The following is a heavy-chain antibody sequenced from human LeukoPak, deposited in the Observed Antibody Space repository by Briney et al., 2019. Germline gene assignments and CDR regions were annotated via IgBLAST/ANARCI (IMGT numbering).Heavy chain of an antibody. J-gene: IGHJ2*01. CDR3: ARDPRQDWYFDL. CDR1: GGSFSGYY. V-gene: IGHV4-34*01. CDR2: INHSGST. Sequence: SETLSLTCAVYGGSFSGYYWNWIRQPPGKGLEWIGEINHSGSTNCNPSLKSRVTISVDTSKNQFSLKLSSVTAADTAVYYCARDPRQDWYFDLWGRGTLVTVSS.